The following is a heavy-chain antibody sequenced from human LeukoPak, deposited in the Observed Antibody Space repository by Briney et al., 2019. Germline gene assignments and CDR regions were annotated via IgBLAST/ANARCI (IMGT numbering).Heavy chain of an antibody. D-gene: IGHD6-19*01. Sequence: ASVKVSCKASGYTFTNYDINWVRQATGQGLEWMGWMNPNSGNTGYAQKFQGRVTITRNTSISTAHMELSSLRSDDTAVYYCARAPSWGGLSSGSYYFDYWGQGTLVTVSS. V-gene: IGHV1-8*03. CDR3: ARAPSWGGLSSGSYYFDY. CDR1: GYTFTNYD. J-gene: IGHJ4*02. CDR2: MNPNSGNT.